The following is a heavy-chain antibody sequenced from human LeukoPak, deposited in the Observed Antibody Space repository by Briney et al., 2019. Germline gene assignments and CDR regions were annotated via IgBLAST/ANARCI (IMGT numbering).Heavy chain of an antibody. J-gene: IGHJ4*02. D-gene: IGHD3-10*01. CDR3: ARAVISGIYHHNAFDY. CDR2: ISYDGSTK. Sequence: GGSLRLSCAGSGFSSNSYAIHWVRQAPGKGLEWVTVISYDGSTKYYADSVKGRFTISRDNSKNALSLQVNSLSAEDTAVYYCARAVISGIYHHNAFDYWGQGTLVTVSS. V-gene: IGHV3-30-3*01. CDR1: GFSSNSYA.